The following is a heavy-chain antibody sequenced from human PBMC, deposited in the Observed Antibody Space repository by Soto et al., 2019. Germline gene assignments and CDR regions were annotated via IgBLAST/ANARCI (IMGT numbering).Heavy chain of an antibody. CDR2: IIPIFGTA. CDR3: VLGRIIMIVVAIPEYYYGMDV. V-gene: IGHV1-69*01. J-gene: IGHJ6*02. CDR1: GGTFSSYA. D-gene: IGHD3-22*01. Sequence: QVQLVQSGAEVKKPGSSVKVSCKASGGTFSSYAISWVRQAPGQGLEWMGGIIPIFGTANYAQKFQGRVTITADESTSTAYMELSSLRSEDTAVYYCVLGRIIMIVVAIPEYYYGMDVWGQGTTVTVSS.